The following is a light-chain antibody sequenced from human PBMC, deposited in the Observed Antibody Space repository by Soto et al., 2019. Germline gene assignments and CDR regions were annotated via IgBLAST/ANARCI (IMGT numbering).Light chain of an antibody. CDR1: QSISSW. CDR3: QQYHSYPWT. CDR2: KAS. Sequence: DIPMTQSPSILSASVGDRVTITCRASQSISSWLAWFQQMPGKAPNLLIYKASNLQSGVPSRFSGSGSGTDFTLTITSLQPDDFATYYCQQYHSYPWTFGQGTRV. J-gene: IGKJ1*01. V-gene: IGKV1-5*03.